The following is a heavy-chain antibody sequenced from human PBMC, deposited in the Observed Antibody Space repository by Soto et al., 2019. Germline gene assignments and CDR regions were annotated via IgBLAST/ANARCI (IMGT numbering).Heavy chain of an antibody. Sequence: QVQLVESGGGVVQPGRSLRLSCAASGFTFSSYGMHWVRQAPGKGLEWVAVIWYDGSNKYYADSVKGRFTISRDNSKNTLYLQMNSLRAEDTAVYYCARDFTLRYFDYCFDYWGQGTLVTVSS. CDR3: ARDFTLRYFDYCFDY. CDR1: GFTFSSYG. V-gene: IGHV3-33*01. CDR2: IWYDGSNK. J-gene: IGHJ4*02. D-gene: IGHD3-9*01.